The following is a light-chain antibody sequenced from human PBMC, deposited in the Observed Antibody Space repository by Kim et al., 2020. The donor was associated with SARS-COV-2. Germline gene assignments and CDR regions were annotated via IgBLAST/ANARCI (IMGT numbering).Light chain of an antibody. CDR1: LSVSCS. Sequence: SLSPGERATCSCSASLSVSCSLAGHQQRPGPGPRLLISDASTRAIGITARFSGSGSWTDFTITISRLEPEAFADYYCQKRSTWLTFGGGTKVDIK. CDR3: QKRSTWLT. V-gene: IGKV3-11*01. CDR2: DAS. J-gene: IGKJ4*01.